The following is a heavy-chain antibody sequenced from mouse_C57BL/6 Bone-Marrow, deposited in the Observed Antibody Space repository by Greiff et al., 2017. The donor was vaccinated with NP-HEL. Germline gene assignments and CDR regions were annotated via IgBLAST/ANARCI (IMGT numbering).Heavy chain of an antibody. D-gene: IGHD2-1*01. V-gene: IGHV14-4*01. CDR1: GFNIKDDY. Sequence: VQLKESGAELVRPGASVKLSCTASGFNIKDDYMHWVKQRPEQGLEWIGWIDPENGDTEYASKFQGKATITADTSSNTAYLQLSSLTSEDTAVYYCTTEGNWWFAYWGQGTLVTVSA. CDR2: IDPENGDT. J-gene: IGHJ3*01. CDR3: TTEGNWWFAY.